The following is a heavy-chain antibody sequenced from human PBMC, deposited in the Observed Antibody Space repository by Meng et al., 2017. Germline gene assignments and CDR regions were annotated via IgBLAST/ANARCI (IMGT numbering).Heavy chain of an antibody. J-gene: IGHJ4*02. V-gene: IGHV1-69*02. Sequence: QVHLVQAGAEVKKPGSSVKVACKASGGTLSSYTISWVQQAPGQGLEWMGRIIPILGIANYAQKFQGRVTITADKSTSTAYMELSSLRSEDTAVYYCARAGSSWFNVDYWGQGTLVTVSS. CDR3: ARAGSSWFNVDY. D-gene: IGHD6-13*01. CDR2: IIPILGIA. CDR1: GGTLSSYT.